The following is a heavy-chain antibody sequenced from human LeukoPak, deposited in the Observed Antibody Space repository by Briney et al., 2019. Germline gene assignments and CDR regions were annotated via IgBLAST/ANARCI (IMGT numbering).Heavy chain of an antibody. CDR1: GFTFSSYA. CDR3: ARTPLRSSRKNYFDY. Sequence: GGSLRLSCAASGFTFSSYAMLWVRQAPGKGLEYVSAISSNGGSTYYANSVKGRFTISRDNSKNTLYLQMGSLRAEDMAVYYCARTPLRSSRKNYFDYWGQGTLVTVSS. D-gene: IGHD4-17*01. V-gene: IGHV3-64*01. J-gene: IGHJ4*02. CDR2: ISSNGGST.